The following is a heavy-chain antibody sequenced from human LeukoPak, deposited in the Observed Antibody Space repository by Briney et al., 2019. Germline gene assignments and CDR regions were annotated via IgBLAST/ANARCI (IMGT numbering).Heavy chain of an antibody. J-gene: IGHJ6*03. Sequence: GGSLRLSCAASGFTFSDYYMTWIRQAPGKGLEWVSYISSSDNTIYYADSVKGRFTISRDNAKNSLYLQMNNLRAEDTAVYYCTRVFYYGSRYYYMDVWGKGTTVTISS. CDR3: TRVFYYGSRYYYMDV. CDR2: ISSSDNTI. D-gene: IGHD3-10*01. CDR1: GFTFSDYY. V-gene: IGHV3-11*04.